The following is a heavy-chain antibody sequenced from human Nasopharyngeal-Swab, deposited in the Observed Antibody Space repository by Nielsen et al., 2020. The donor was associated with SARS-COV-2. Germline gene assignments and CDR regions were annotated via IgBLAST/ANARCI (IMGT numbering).Heavy chain of an antibody. CDR2: ISAYNGNT. J-gene: IGHJ6*02. CDR3: AREIITMVRDVYGMDV. V-gene: IGHV1-18*01. CDR1: FYTFTIYV. D-gene: IGHD3-10*01. Sequence: ASVKVSCKSSFYTFTIYVISWVRQAPGQGLEWMGWISAYNGNTNYAQKLQGRVTMTTDTSTSTAYIELRSLRSDDTAVYYCAREIITMVRDVYGMDVWGQGTTVTVSS.